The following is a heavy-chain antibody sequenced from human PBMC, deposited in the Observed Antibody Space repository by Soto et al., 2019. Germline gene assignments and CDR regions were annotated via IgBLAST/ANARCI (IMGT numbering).Heavy chain of an antibody. D-gene: IGHD5-18*01. V-gene: IGHV3-21*01. J-gene: IGHJ2*01. CDR1: GFTFSSYS. CDR2: ISSSSYI. CDR3: ARGRGYSYGYWYFDL. Sequence: GWSLILSCAASGFTFSSYSMNWVRQAPGKGLEWVSSISSSSYIYYAGSVKGRFTISRDNAKNSLYLQMNSLRAEDTAVYYCARGRGYSYGYWYFDLWGRGTLVTVSS.